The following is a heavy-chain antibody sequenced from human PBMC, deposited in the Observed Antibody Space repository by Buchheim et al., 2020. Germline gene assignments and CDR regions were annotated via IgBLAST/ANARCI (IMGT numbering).Heavy chain of an antibody. J-gene: IGHJ4*02. CDR3: ARDVEIRGVVGY. V-gene: IGHV1-2*02. CDR1: GYTFTDYY. Sequence: QVQLVQSGAEVRMPGASVKVSCKASGYTFTDYYMHWVRQAPGQRLEWMGWINPNTGGTNSAQNFQGRVTMTRDTSITPAHMELSRLTSDDTAVYHCARDVEIRGVVGYWGLGTL. CDR2: INPNTGGT. D-gene: IGHD3-10*01.